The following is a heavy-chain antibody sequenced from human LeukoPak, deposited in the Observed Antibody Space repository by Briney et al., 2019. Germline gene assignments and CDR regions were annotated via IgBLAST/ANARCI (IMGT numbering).Heavy chain of an antibody. V-gene: IGHV3-20*04. J-gene: IGHJ4*02. D-gene: IGHD3-3*02. CDR2: INYNGAIT. CDR1: GFTFNSHA. CDR3: ARDRLGPSFSVSHFDL. Sequence: PGGSLRLSCAATGFTFNSHAMYWVRQAPGKGLEWLCAINYNGAITDYADSVKGRFTISRDNAKNSLYLRMDSLRAEDTALYYCARDRLGPSFSVSHFDLWGQGTLVTVSS.